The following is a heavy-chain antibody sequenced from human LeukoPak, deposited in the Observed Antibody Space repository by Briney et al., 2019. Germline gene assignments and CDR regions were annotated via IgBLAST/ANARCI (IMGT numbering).Heavy chain of an antibody. CDR2: IYYSGST. CDR3: ARENCSGGSCYSIYYYYYMDV. V-gene: IGHV4-39*07. D-gene: IGHD2-15*01. Sequence: PSETLSLTCTVSGGSISSSTYYWGWIRQPPGKGLEWIGNIYYSGSTSYNPSLKSRVTISVDTSRNQFSLKLSSVTAADTAVYYCARENCSGGSCYSIYYYYYMDVWGKGTTVTVSS. J-gene: IGHJ6*03. CDR1: GGSISSSTYY.